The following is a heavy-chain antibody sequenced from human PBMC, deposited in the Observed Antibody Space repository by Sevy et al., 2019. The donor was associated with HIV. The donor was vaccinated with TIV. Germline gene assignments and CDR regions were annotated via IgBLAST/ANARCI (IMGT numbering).Heavy chain of an antibody. Sequence: GGSLRLSCAASGFTFSSHEMSWVRQAPGKGLEWVSYISNSGTTIYYSDSVKGRFTISRDNARNSLYLQMNSLRAEDTAIYYCARDLPPSATTVAHFDCWGQGTLVTVSS. CDR1: GFTFSSHE. D-gene: IGHD4-17*01. CDR2: ISNSGTTI. V-gene: IGHV3-48*03. CDR3: ARDLPPSATTVAHFDC. J-gene: IGHJ4*02.